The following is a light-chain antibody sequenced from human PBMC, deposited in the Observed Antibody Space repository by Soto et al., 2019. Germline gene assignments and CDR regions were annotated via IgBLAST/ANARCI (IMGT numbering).Light chain of an antibody. J-gene: IGLJ1*01. CDR3: SSYSSSSTLYV. Sequence: QSVLTQPASVSGSPGQSITISCTVSTSNVGGHNYVSWYQQHAGKAPQLMIYEVSNRPSGVSNRFSGSKSGNTASLTISGLQAEDEADYYCSSYSSSSTLYVFGTGTKVTVL. CDR2: EVS. V-gene: IGLV2-14*01. CDR1: TSNVGGHNY.